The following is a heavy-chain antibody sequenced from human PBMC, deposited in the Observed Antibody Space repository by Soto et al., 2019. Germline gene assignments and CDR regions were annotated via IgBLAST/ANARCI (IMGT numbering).Heavy chain of an antibody. CDR1: GYSFTSYW. CDR2: IYPGDSDT. Sequence: GESLKISCKGSGYSFTSYWIGWVRQTPGEGLEWMGIIYPGDSDTRYSPSFQGQVTISADKSINTAYLQWSSLKASDTAMYYCARRYYYDSSDYYPFDYWGQGTLVTVSS. V-gene: IGHV5-51*01. CDR3: ARRYYYDSSDYYPFDY. D-gene: IGHD3-22*01. J-gene: IGHJ4*02.